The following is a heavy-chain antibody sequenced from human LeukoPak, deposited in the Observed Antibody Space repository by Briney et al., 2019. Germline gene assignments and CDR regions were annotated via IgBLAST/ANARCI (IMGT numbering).Heavy chain of an antibody. Sequence: PGGSLRLSCTASGFTFGDYAVSWVRQAPGKGLEWVGFIRSETYGGTPQYAASVKGRFTISRDDSKSIAYLQMNSLKTEDTAVYYCSRDRLHDTGYLDYWGQGTLVTVSP. V-gene: IGHV3-49*04. CDR1: GFTFGDYA. J-gene: IGHJ4*02. CDR2: IRSETYGGTP. CDR3: SRDRLHDTGYLDY. D-gene: IGHD2-8*02.